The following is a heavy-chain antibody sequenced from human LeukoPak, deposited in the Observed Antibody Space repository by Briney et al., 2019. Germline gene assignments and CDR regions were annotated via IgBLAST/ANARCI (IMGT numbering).Heavy chain of an antibody. D-gene: IGHD2-8*01. CDR1: GFPFSTFA. J-gene: IGHJ3*02. CDR3: ARDLRDNGAFDI. Sequence: GGSLRLSCAASGFPFSTFAMNWVRQAPGKGLEWVSAISGSGISTHYVDSVKGRFTISRDNSKNTLYLQMNSLRVEDTAVYYCARDLRDNGAFDIWGQGTTVTVSS. V-gene: IGHV3-23*01. CDR2: ISGSGIST.